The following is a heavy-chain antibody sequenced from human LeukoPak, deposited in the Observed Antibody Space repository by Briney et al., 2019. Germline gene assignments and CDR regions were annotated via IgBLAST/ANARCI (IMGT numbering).Heavy chain of an antibody. V-gene: IGHV3-48*03. CDR2: ISGSGSSM. CDR3: ARADRDGNKRFLD. Sequence: PGGSLRLSCAASGFTFSNYEMNWVRQAPGKGLEWVSDISGSGSSMHYADSVKGRFAISRDNGKNLVSLQMNSLRDEDTAVYYCARADRDGNKRFLDWGQGTLVTVSS. J-gene: IGHJ4*02. D-gene: IGHD5-24*01. CDR1: GFTFSNYE.